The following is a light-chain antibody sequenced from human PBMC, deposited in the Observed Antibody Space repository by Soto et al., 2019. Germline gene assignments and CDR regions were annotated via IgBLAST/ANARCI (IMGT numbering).Light chain of an antibody. CDR2: DAS. Sequence: DIQMTQSPSTLSASVGDRVTNTCRASQSISSWLAWYQQKPGKAPKPLIYDASSLESGVPSRFSGSGSGTEFTLTISSLQPDDFATYYCQQYNSYAWTFGQGTKVDI. J-gene: IGKJ1*01. CDR3: QQYNSYAWT. CDR1: QSISSW. V-gene: IGKV1-5*01.